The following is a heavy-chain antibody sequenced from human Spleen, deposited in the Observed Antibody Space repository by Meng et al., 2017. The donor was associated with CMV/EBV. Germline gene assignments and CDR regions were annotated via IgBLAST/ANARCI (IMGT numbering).Heavy chain of an antibody. CDR1: GGSISSGDYY. CDR2: IYYSGST. V-gene: IGHV4-61*08. CDR3: ARDYCSRTSCYLIAFDV. D-gene: IGHD2-2*01. J-gene: IGHJ3*01. Sequence: SETLSLTCTVSGGSISSGDYYWSWIRQPPGKGLEWSGYIYYSGSTNYNPSLKSRVTISVDTSKNQFSLKLNSVTAADTAIYYCARDYCSRTSCYLIAFDVWGQGTMVTVSS.